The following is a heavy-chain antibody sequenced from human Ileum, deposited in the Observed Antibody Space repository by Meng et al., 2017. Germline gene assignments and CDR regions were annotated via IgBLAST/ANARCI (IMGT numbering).Heavy chain of an antibody. CDR2: ISAIGNT. CDR3: AKSPRGIDFDD. V-gene: IGHV3-11*01. D-gene: IGHD3-10*01. CDR1: GFNFSDFY. J-gene: IGHJ4*02. Sequence: QVQLVESGGALVKPAGSLRLYCAASGFNFSDFYTVLVRQAPGKGLEFIAYISAIGNTYFADSFLGRVTVSRDSAQKVLYLQMTRMRAEDTAVYYCAKSPRGIDFDDWGQGILVTVSS.